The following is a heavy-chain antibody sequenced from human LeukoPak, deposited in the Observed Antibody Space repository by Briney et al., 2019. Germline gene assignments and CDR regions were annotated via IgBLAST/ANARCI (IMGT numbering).Heavy chain of an antibody. CDR1: GFTFSSDS. D-gene: IGHD6-19*01. J-gene: IGHJ4*02. CDR3: ARGSHSSGWHYLFDY. V-gene: IGHV3-48*01. CDR2: ISSSSSTI. Sequence: PGGSLRLSCAASGFTFSSDSMNWVRQAPGKGLEWVSYISSSSSTIYYADSVKGRFTISRDNAKNSLYLQMNSLRAEDTAVYYCARGSHSSGWHYLFDYWGQGTLVTVSS.